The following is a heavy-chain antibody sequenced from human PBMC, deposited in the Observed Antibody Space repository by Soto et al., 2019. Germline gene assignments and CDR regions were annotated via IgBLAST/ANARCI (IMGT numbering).Heavy chain of an antibody. D-gene: IGHD3-22*01. CDR3: ASYYDSSGYGTGPFLDY. CDR2: INHSGST. J-gene: IGHJ4*02. Sequence: SETLSLTCAVYGGSFSGYYWSWIRQPPGKGLEWIGEINHSGSTNYNPSLKSRVTISVDTSKNQFSLKLSSVTAADTAVYYCASYYDSSGYGTGPFLDYWGQGTLVT. CDR1: GGSFSGYY. V-gene: IGHV4-34*01.